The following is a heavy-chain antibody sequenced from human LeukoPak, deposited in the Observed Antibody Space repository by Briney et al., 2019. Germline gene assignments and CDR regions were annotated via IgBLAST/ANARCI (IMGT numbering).Heavy chain of an antibody. D-gene: IGHD2-15*01. CDR2: ISPSSSTT. CDR3: ARVRYCSGGSCWDYFDY. V-gene: IGHV3-48*01. CDR1: GFTFSSYN. Sequence: GGSLRLSCAASGFTFSSYNMNWVRQAPGKGLEWISYISPSSSTTYYADSVKGRFTISRDTSKNMLYLQMNSLSAEDTAVYYCARVRYCSGGSCWDYFDYWGQGTLVTVSS. J-gene: IGHJ4*02.